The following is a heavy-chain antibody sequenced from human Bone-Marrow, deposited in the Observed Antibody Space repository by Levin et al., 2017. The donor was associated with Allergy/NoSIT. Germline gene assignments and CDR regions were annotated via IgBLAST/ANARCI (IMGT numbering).Heavy chain of an antibody. J-gene: IGHJ6*02. D-gene: IGHD3-16*01. CDR1: GGSFSGYY. CDR3: ARGLWGDGMDV. Sequence: SQTLSLTCAVYGGSFSGYYWSWIRQPPGKGLEWIGEINHSGSTNYNPSLKSRVTISVDTSKNQFSLKLSSVTAADTAVYYCARGLWGDGMDVWGQGTTVTVSS. CDR2: INHSGST. V-gene: IGHV4-34*01.